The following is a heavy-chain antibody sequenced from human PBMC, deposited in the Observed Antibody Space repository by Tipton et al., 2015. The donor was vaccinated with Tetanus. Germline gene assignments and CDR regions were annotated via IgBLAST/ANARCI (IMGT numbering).Heavy chain of an antibody. J-gene: IGHJ4*02. CDR1: GFTFSNYW. Sequence: SLRLSCAASGFTFSNYWMSWVRQVPGKGLEWVGNIKPDGSGKYYVDSVKGRFTISRDNAKNSLYLQMNSLRPEDTAVYYCARYVATCTIGYWSQGSLVTVSS. CDR3: ARYVATCTIGY. D-gene: IGHD2-2*01. CDR2: IKPDGSGK. V-gene: IGHV3-7*01.